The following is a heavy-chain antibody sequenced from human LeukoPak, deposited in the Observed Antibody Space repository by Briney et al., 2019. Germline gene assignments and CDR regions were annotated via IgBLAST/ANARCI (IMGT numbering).Heavy chain of an antibody. Sequence: GGSLRLSCAASGFTFSSYAMHWVRQAPGKGLEWVAIISHDGSNKYYADSVKGRFTISRDNSKNTLYLQMNSLGAEDTAVYYCAREESGISIFGAVIFWGQGPLVTVSS. V-gene: IGHV3-30-3*01. CDR1: GFTFSSYA. J-gene: IGHJ4*02. D-gene: IGHD3-3*01. CDR2: ISHDGSNK. CDR3: AREESGISIFGAVIF.